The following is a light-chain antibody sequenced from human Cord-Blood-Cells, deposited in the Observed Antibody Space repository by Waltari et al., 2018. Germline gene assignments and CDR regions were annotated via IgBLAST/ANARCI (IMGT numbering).Light chain of an antibody. CDR2: AAS. CDR3: QQSYSTPRT. J-gene: IGKJ1*01. Sequence: IQMTQSPSSLSASVADRVTIPCRASQSISSYLNWYQQKPGKAPKLLIYAASSLQSGVPSRFSGSGSGTDFTLTISSLQPEDFATYYCQQSYSTPRTFGQGTKVEIK. V-gene: IGKV1-39*01. CDR1: QSISSY.